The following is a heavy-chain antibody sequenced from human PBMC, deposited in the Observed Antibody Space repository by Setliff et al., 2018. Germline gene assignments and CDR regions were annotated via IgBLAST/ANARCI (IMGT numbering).Heavy chain of an antibody. CDR1: GGSFSGYF. V-gene: IGHV4-4*08. J-gene: IGHJ5*01. CDR2: MYTSGNS. Sequence: PSETLSLTCAVYGGSFSGYFWSWIRQAPGKGLEWIGYMYTSGNSIYNPSLKSRVTISVDTSESQFSLRLTSVTAADTAVYYCARARYCSGGRCYWTWLDSWAQGTPVTVSS. D-gene: IGHD2-15*01. CDR3: ARARYCSGGRCYWTWLDS.